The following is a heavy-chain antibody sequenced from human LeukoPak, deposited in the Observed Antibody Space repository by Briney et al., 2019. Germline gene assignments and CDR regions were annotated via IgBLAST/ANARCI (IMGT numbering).Heavy chain of an antibody. CDR1: GGSFSGYC. D-gene: IGHD3-9*01. Sequence: SETLSLTCAVYGGSFSGYCWSWIRQPPGKGLEWIGEINHSGSTNYNPSLKSRVTISVDTSKNQFSLKLSSVTAADTAVYYCARGPSRGILTGYYNFDPWGQGTLVTVSS. CDR2: INHSGST. V-gene: IGHV4-34*01. CDR3: ARGPSRGILTGYYNFDP. J-gene: IGHJ5*02.